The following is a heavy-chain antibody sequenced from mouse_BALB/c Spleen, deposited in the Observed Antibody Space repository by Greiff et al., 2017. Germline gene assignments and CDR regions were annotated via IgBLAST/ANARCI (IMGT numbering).Heavy chain of an antibody. CDR1: GFTFSSFG. Sequence: EVNVVESGGGLVQPGGSRKLSCAASGFTFSSFGMHWVRQAPEKGLEWVAYISSGSSTIYYADTVKGRFTISRDNPKNTLFLQMTSLRSEDTAMYYCARGAYGNAYAMDYWGQGTSVTVSS. D-gene: IGHD2-10*02. CDR2: ISSGSSTI. CDR3: ARGAYGNAYAMDY. V-gene: IGHV5-17*02. J-gene: IGHJ4*01.